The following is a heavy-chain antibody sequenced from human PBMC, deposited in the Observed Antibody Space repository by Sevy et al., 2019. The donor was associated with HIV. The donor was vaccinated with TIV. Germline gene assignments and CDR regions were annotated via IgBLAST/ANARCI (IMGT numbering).Heavy chain of an antibody. CDR1: GLTITESA. D-gene: IGHD5-18*01. CDR3: VRHLDTALATFDY. J-gene: IGHJ4*02. Sequence: GGSLRLSCAASGLTITESAMHWVRQASGKGLDWGGRIRSKANSYATEYAASVKGRFTLSRDDSKNTAYLQMNSLKAEDTAVYYCVRHLDTALATFDYWGQGVLVTVSS. CDR2: IRSKANSYAT. V-gene: IGHV3-73*01.